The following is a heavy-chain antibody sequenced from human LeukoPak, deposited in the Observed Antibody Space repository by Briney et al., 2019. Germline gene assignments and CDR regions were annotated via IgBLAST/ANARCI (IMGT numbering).Heavy chain of an antibody. Sequence: GASVKVSCKASGGTFSTYAISWVRQAPGQGLEWMGRIIPILGIANYASNFQDRVTITADKSTSTAYMELNSLRSEDTAMYYCATSLWFGELPNWFDPWGQGTLVTVSS. CDR1: GGTFSTYA. CDR2: IIPILGIA. J-gene: IGHJ5*02. V-gene: IGHV1-69*04. CDR3: ATSLWFGELPNWFDP. D-gene: IGHD3-10*01.